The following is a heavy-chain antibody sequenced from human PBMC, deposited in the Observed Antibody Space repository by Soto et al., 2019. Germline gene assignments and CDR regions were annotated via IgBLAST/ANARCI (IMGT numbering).Heavy chain of an antibody. V-gene: IGHV4-4*07. D-gene: IGHD5-12*01. CDR2: IFSSGST. Sequence: SETLSLTCTVSGGSINTFYWSWVRQPAGKGLEWIGRIFSSGSTSFNPSLESRVAMSVDTSKNHFSLNLSSVTAADMAVYYCAREGSYSAYNFAHGIQLWSFDFWGEGSMVTFSS. CDR1: GGSINTFY. CDR3: AREGSYSAYNFAHGIQLWSFDF. J-gene: IGHJ4*02.